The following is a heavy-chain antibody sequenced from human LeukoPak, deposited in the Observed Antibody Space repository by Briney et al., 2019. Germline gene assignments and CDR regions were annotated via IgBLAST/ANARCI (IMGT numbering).Heavy chain of an antibody. D-gene: IGHD3-22*01. J-gene: IGHJ5*02. V-gene: IGHV4-30-4*01. CDR3: ARPYYYDSRIDP. CDR2: MYYSGSI. Sequence: SETLSLTCTVSGGSISSGDYYWSWIRQPPGKGLEWIAYMYYSGSIYYNPSLKSRVTMSADTSKNQLSLKLSSVTAADTAVYYCARPYYYDSRIDPWGQGILVTVSS. CDR1: GGSISSGDYY.